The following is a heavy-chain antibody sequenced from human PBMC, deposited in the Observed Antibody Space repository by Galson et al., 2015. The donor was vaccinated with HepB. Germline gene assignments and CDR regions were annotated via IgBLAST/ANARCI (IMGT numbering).Heavy chain of an antibody. Sequence: SLRLSCAASGFTFSKYGMQWVRQAPGKGLEWVAVISHDGNKKYYVDSVKGRFTISRDNSKNTLYLQMNSLRAEDTALYYCAKEGTEYRSSHFDYWGQGTQVTVSS. CDR3: AKEGTEYRSSHFDY. CDR2: ISHDGNKK. V-gene: IGHV3-30*18. J-gene: IGHJ4*02. D-gene: IGHD6-6*01. CDR1: GFTFSKYG.